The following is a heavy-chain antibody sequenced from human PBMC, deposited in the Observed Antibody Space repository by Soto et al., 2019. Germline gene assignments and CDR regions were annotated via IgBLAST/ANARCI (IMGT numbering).Heavy chain of an antibody. CDR2: IYPGDSDT. J-gene: IGHJ6*02. D-gene: IGHD4-4*01. Sequence: PGESLKISCKGSGYSFTSYWIGWVRQMPGKGLEWMGIIYPGDSDTRYSPSFQGQVTISADKSISTAYLQWSSLKASDTAMYYCARLVTTGYYYYYGMDVWGQGTTVTVSS. CDR3: ARLVTTGYYYYYGMDV. CDR1: GYSFTSYW. V-gene: IGHV5-51*01.